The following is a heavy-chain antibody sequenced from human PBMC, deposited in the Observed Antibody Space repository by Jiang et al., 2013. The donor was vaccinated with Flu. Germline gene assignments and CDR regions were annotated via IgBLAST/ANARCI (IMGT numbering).Heavy chain of an antibody. CDR3: ARGLVVPGSHSAFDV. CDR2: INGINGNT. Sequence: SGAEVKKPGASVKVSCKASGYDFNVYAIHWVRQAPGQRLEWMGWINGINGNTNYSPNFQGRVTISRDTSATTTYMELNSLRSQDTAVFYCARGLVVPGSHSAFDVWGRGTTVTVSS. D-gene: IGHD2-2*01. J-gene: IGHJ3*01. V-gene: IGHV1-3*01. CDR1: GYDFNVYA.